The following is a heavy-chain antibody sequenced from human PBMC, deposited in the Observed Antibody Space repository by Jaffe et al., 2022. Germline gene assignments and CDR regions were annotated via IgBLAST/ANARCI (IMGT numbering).Heavy chain of an antibody. CDR2: IYHSGST. J-gene: IGHJ4*02. V-gene: IGHV4-38-2*01. CDR1: GYSISSGYY. Sequence: QVQLQESGPGLVKPSETLSLTCAVSGYSISSGYYWGWIRQPPGKGLEWIGSIYHSGSTYYNPSLKSRVTISVDTSKNQFSLKLSSVTAADTAVYYCARHDYGDGDFDYWGQGTLVTVSS. D-gene: IGHD4-17*01. CDR3: ARHDYGDGDFDY.